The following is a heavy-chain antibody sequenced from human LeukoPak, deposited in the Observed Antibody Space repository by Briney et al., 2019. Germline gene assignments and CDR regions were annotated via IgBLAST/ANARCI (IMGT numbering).Heavy chain of an antibody. D-gene: IGHD3-22*01. J-gene: IGHJ4*02. V-gene: IGHV1-18*01. Sequence: ASVKVSCKASGYIFSSYGMSWVRQAPGQGLEWMGWISVYKGNAHYAQRLQGRVTMTTDTSTSTAYMELRSLTSDDTAMYYCARGYDSTGYSPTNHLDYWGQGPLVTVSS. CDR2: ISVYKGNA. CDR3: ARGYDSTGYSPTNHLDY. CDR1: GYIFSSYG.